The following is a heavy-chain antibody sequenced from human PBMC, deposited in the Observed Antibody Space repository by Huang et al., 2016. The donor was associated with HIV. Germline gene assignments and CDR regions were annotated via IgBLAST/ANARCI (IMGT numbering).Heavy chain of an antibody. J-gene: IGHJ4*02. CDR1: GFTFRTYT. D-gene: IGHD4-4*01. Sequence: QVKLVESGGGVVQPGISLRLSCAASGFTFRTYTFHWVRQAPGKGLEWVAGISYNGGKKFYAYSVKCRFTISRDNSKNTVYLEVSSPRPEDSAVYYCTREFTTSVQFFDLWGQGTLVTVSS. CDR3: TREFTTSVQFFDL. CDR2: ISYNGGKK. V-gene: IGHV3-30*04.